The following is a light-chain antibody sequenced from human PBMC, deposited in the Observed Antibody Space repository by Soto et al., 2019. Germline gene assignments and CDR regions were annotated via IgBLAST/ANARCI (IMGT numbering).Light chain of an antibody. J-gene: IGLJ3*02. CDR2: RNN. V-gene: IGLV1-47*01. CDR1: SSNIGSNY. CDR3: AGWDDSLSGWV. Sequence: QSVLTQPPSASGTPGQRVTISCSGSSSNIGSNYVYWYQQLPGTAPKLLIYRNNQRPSGVPHRFSGSKSGTSASLAISGLRSEDEADYYCAGWDDSLSGWVFGGGTKLTVL.